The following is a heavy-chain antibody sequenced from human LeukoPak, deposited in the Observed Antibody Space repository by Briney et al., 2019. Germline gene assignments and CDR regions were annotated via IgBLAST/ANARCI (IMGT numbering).Heavy chain of an antibody. CDR3: ARDSSIAAAGTLDY. D-gene: IGHD6-13*01. V-gene: IGHV3-30*04. Sequence: PGGSLRLSCAASGFTFSSYAMHWVRQAPGKGLEWVAVISYDGSNKYYADSVKGRFTISRDSSKNTLYLQMNSLRAEDTAVYYCARDSSIAAAGTLDYWGQGTLVTVSS. CDR1: GFTFSSYA. J-gene: IGHJ4*02. CDR2: ISYDGSNK.